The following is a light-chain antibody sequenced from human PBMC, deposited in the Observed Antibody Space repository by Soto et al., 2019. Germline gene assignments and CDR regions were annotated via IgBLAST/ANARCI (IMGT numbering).Light chain of an antibody. CDR3: QQSYNTPSLT. Sequence: DIQMTQSPSSLSASVGDRVSIPCRASQNIYNYLNWYQQKPGKAPKLLIYAASTLLSGVPSRFSGSGSGTDFSLTISSLQPEDFATYYCQQSYNTPSLTLGGGTKVDTK. CDR2: AAS. V-gene: IGKV1-39*01. CDR1: QNIYNY. J-gene: IGKJ4*01.